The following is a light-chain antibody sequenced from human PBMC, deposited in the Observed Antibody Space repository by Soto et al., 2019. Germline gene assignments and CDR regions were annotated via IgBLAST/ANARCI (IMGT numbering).Light chain of an antibody. CDR1: QSISSW. CDR3: QQYNSYSWT. J-gene: IGKJ1*01. V-gene: IGKV1-5*03. Sequence: DMQMAHSPSPLSETVGDRVTITCRASQSISSWLAWYQQKPGKAPKLLIYEASSLESGVPSRFGGSGSGTEFTLAISSLQPDDFAIYYCQQYNSYSWTFGQGTKVDIK. CDR2: EAS.